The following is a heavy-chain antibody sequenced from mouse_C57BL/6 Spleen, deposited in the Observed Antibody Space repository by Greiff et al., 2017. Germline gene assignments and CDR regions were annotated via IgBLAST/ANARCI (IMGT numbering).Heavy chain of an antibody. CDR1: GYAFSSYW. Sequence: VQLQQSGASVKISCKASGYAFSSYWMNWVKQRPGKGLEWNGQIYPGDGDTNYNGKFKGKATLTADKSSSTAYMQLSSLTSEDSSVYFCARGAAQATDYWGQGTTLTVSS. V-gene: IGHV1-80*01. CDR3: ARGAAQATDY. J-gene: IGHJ2*01. D-gene: IGHD3-2*02. CDR2: IYPGDGDT.